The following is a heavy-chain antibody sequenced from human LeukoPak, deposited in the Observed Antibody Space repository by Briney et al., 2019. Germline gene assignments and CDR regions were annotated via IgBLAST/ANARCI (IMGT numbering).Heavy chain of an antibody. V-gene: IGHV1-69*13. J-gene: IGHJ6*03. CDR3: ARGNYGVPLTDYYYYYYMDV. CDR2: IIPIFGTA. D-gene: IGHD1-7*01. Sequence: GASVKVSCKASGGTFSSSAISWVRQAPGQGLEWMGGIIPIFGTANYAQKFQGRVTITSDESTSTAYMELSSLRSEDTAVYYCARGNYGVPLTDYYYYYYMDVWGKGTMVTVSS. CDR1: GGTFSSSA.